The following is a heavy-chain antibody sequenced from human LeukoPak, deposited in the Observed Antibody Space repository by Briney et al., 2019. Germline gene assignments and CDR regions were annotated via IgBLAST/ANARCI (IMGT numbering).Heavy chain of an antibody. CDR3: ARDGTPYYYDSSGSSWFDP. CDR2: IYYSGST. V-gene: IGHV4-39*07. J-gene: IGHJ5*02. D-gene: IGHD3-22*01. Sequence: SETLSLTCAVSGGSISSNSYYWGWIRQPPGTGLEWIGSIYYSGSTNYNPSLKSRVTISVDTSKNQFSLKLSSVTAADTAVYYCARDGTPYYYDSSGSSWFDPWGQGTLVTVSS. CDR1: GGSISSNSYY.